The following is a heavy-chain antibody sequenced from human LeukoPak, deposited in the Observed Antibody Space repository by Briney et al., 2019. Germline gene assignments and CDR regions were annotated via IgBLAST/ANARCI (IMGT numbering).Heavy chain of an antibody. V-gene: IGHV1-2*02. D-gene: IGHD3-9*01. CDR2: LNPNSGGT. CDR1: GYTFTSYY. CDR3: ARDGGLRYFDWEVRSPDYYYYYMDV. Sequence: ASVKVSCKASGYTFTSYYMHWVRQAPGQGLEWMGWLNPNSGGTNYAQKFQGRVTMTRDTSISTAYMELSRLRSDDTAVYYCARDGGLRYFDWEVRSPDYYYYYMDVWGKGTTVTVSS. J-gene: IGHJ6*03.